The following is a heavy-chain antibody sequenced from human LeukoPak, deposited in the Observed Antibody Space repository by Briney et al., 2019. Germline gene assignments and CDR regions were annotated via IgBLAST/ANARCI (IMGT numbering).Heavy chain of an antibody. V-gene: IGHV4-59*01. D-gene: IGHD6-19*01. CDR2: IYYSGST. CDR3: ARVRYSSDWSRAYFDY. J-gene: IGHJ4*02. CDR1: GGSISSYY. Sequence: SETLSFTCTVSGGSISSYYWSWIRQPPGKGLEWIGYIYYSGSTSYHPSLKSRVTISVDTSKNQFSLKLSSVTAADTAVYYCARVRYSSDWSRAYFDYWGQGTLVTVSS.